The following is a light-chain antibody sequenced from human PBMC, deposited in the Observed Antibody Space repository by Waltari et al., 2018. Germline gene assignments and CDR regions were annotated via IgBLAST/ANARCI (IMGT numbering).Light chain of an antibody. CDR1: QSVYNY. CDR2: DTS. J-gene: IGKJ2*02. CDR3: QQRSAWPGT. Sequence: EIVLTQSPATLSLSPGERAILSCRASQSVYNYLVWYQQKPGQAPRLLIYDTSNRATGIPARFSGSGSGTDFTLTISSLEPEDFAVYYCQQRSAWPGTFGQGTKLDIK. V-gene: IGKV3-11*01.